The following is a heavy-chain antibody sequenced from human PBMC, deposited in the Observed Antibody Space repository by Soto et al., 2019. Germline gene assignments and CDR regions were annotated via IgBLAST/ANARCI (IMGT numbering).Heavy chain of an antibody. CDR2: ISAYNCNT. CDR1: GYTFTNYG. V-gene: IGHV1-18*01. CDR3: ARVRQLVGYCYYYMDV. Sequence: QVQLLQSGAEVKKPGASVKVSCKASGYTFTNYGITWVRQAPGQGLEWMGWISAYNCNTHYTQRLQGRVTMTTDTSMRTAYMELRGLRSDDTAVYYFARVRQLVGYCYYYMDVWGKGTKVTVSS. J-gene: IGHJ6*03. D-gene: IGHD6-6*01.